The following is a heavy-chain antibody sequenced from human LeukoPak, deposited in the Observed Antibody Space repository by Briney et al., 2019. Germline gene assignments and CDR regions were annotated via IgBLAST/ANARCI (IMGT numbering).Heavy chain of an antibody. CDR3: ARIAPDYGGNSDY. V-gene: IGHV1-2*02. D-gene: IGHD4-23*01. Sequence: ASVKVSCKASGYTFTGYYMHWVRQAPGQGLEWMGWINPNSGGTNYAQKFQGRVTMARDTSISTAYMELSRLRSDDTAVYYCARIAPDYGGNSDYWGQGTLVTVSS. CDR1: GYTFTGYY. CDR2: INPNSGGT. J-gene: IGHJ4*02.